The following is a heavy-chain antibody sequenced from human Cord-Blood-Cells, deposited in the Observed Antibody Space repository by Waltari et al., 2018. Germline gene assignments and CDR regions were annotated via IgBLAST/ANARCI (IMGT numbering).Heavy chain of an antibody. D-gene: IGHD3-3*01. CDR2: IKQDGSDK. Sequence: EVQLVESGGGLVQPGGSLRLPCAASGFTFSSYWMSWVRQAPGKGLEWVANIKQDGSDKYYVDSVKGRLPISRDNAKNSLYLQMNSLRAEDTAVYYCAREEILEWLFDYWGQGTLVTVSS. CDR1: GFTFSSYW. J-gene: IGHJ4*02. V-gene: IGHV3-7*01. CDR3: AREEILEWLFDY.